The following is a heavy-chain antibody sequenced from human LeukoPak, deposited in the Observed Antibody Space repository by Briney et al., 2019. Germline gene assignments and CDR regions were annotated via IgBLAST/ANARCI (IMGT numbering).Heavy chain of an antibody. CDR1: GGSFSGYY. CDR3: ARARYSYGHYPGAFDI. J-gene: IGHJ3*02. Sequence: SETLSLTCAVYGGSFSGYYWSWIRQPPGKGLEWIGEINHSGSTNYNPSLKSRVTISVDTSKNQFSLKLSSVTAADTAVYYRARARYSYGHYPGAFDIWGQGTMVTVSS. V-gene: IGHV4-34*01. CDR2: INHSGST. D-gene: IGHD5-18*01.